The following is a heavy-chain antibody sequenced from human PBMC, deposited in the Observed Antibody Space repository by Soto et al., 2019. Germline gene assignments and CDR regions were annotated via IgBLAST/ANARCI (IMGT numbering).Heavy chain of an antibody. J-gene: IGHJ6*02. D-gene: IGHD2-2*02. CDR3: ARGAENQLLYRDYFYGMDV. V-gene: IGHV3-30*03. CDR2: ISYDGINK. Sequence: QVQLVESGGGVVQPGRSLRLSCIGSGFTLSSYGLHWVRQAPGKGLEWVAVISYDGINKHYADSVKGRFSISRDNSQLYLQMNSLRTEDTGVYYCARGAENQLLYRDYFYGMDVWGQGATVTVSS. CDR1: GFTLSSYG.